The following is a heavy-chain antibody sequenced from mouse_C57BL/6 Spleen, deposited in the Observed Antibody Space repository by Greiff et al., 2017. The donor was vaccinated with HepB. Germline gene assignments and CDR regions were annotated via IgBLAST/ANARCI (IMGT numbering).Heavy chain of an antibody. Sequence: VKLMESGAELVKPGASVKLSCKASGYTFTSYWMQWVKQRPGQGLEWIGEIDPSDSYTNYNQKFKGKATLTVDTSSSTAYMQLSSLTSEDSAVYYCARSTIFTTVVAYYFDYWGQGTTLTVSS. D-gene: IGHD1-1*01. V-gene: IGHV1-50*01. J-gene: IGHJ2*01. CDR2: IDPSDSYT. CDR1: GYTFTSYW. CDR3: ARSTIFTTVVAYYFDY.